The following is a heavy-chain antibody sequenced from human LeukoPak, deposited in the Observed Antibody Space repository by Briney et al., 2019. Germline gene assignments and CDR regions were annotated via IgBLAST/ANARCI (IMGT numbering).Heavy chain of an antibody. J-gene: IGHJ4*02. D-gene: IGHD3-16*01. CDR3: AKERRRVDTSMIRSYFFDS. CDR1: GFTFSSSA. V-gene: IGHV3-23*01. CDR2: ITGDGVTT. Sequence: GGSLRLSCAASGFTFSSSAMSWVRQTPSKGLEWLSSITGDGVTTYYADSVKGRFTISRDNSKNILFLQMNSLRAEDSASYFCAKERRRVDTSMIRSYFFDSWGQGTPVTVFS.